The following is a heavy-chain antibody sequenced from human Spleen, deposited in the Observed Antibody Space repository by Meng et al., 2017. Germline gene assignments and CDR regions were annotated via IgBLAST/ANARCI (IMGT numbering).Heavy chain of an antibody. D-gene: IGHD4-11*01. CDR1: GGSFSDYY. CDR2: INHSGST. V-gene: IGHV4-34*01. Sequence: LQQWGAGLWKPWESLSLPCVVSGGSFSDYYWSWIRQPPGKGLEWIGEINHSGSTNYNPSLESRATISVDTSQNNLSLKLSSVTAADSAVYYCARGPTTMAHDFDYWGQGTLVTVSS. J-gene: IGHJ4*02. CDR3: ARGPTTMAHDFDY.